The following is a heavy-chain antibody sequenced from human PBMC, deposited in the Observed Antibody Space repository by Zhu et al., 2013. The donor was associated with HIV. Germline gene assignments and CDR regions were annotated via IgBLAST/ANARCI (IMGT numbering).Heavy chain of an antibody. V-gene: IGHV4-4*07. D-gene: IGHD3-22*01. CDR2: IFSSGET. J-gene: IGHJ4*02. CDR3: AREGSYADSNGYPLIDY. CDR1: GDSMNNYY. Sequence: QVQLQESGPRLVKPSETLSLTCSVSGDSMNNYYWSWVRQSAEKGLEWIGRIFSSGETYYNLHLESRVAMSVDTSENQFSLKLSSVTAADTAVYYCAREGSYADSNGYPLIDYWGQGTLVSVSS.